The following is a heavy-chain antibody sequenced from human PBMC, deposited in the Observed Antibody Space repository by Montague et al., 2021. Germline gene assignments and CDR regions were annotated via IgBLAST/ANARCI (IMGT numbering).Heavy chain of an antibody. CDR1: GFSLNTRAVG. V-gene: IGHV2-5*01. CDR2: IYWNDDK. D-gene: IGHD6-19*01. J-gene: IGHJ4*02. CDR3: ARQNSGWYSDFDD. Sequence: PALVKPTQTLALTCNFSGFSLNTRAVGVGWIRQPPGKALEWLALIYWNDDKRYSPSLKSRLTITKDTSKNQVVLTMTNADPVDTATYYCARQNSGWYSDFDDWGQGTLVTVSS.